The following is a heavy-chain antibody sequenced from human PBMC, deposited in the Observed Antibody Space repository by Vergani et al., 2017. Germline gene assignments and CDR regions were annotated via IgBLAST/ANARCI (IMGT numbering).Heavy chain of an antibody. Sequence: QMQLVQSGAEVKKTGSSVKVSCKASGYTFTYRYLHWVRQAPGQALEWMGWITPFNGNTNYAQKFQDRVTITRDRSMSTAYMELSRLRSDDTAVYYCARVPGYSSSWSYNEWGQGTLVTVSS. J-gene: IGHJ4*02. D-gene: IGHD6-13*01. V-gene: IGHV1-45*02. CDR2: ITPFNGNT. CDR1: GYTFTYRY. CDR3: ARVPGYSSSWSYNE.